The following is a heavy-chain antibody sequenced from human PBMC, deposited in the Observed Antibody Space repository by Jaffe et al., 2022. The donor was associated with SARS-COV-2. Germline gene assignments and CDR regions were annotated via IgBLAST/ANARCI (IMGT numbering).Heavy chain of an antibody. CDR1: GFTFSSYW. J-gene: IGHJ4*02. CDR2: IKQDGSEK. D-gene: IGHD2-15*01. Sequence: EVQLVESGGGLVQPGGSLRLSCAASGFTFSSYWMSWVRQAPGKGLEWVANIKQDGSEKYYVDSVKGRFTISRDNAKNSLYLQMNSLRAEDTAVYYCARDYCSGGSCYNDYWGQGTLVTVSS. V-gene: IGHV3-7*01. CDR3: ARDYCSGGSCYNDY.